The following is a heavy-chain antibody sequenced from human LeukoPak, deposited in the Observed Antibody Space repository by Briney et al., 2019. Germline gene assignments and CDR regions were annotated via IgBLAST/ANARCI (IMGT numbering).Heavy chain of an antibody. J-gene: IGHJ4*02. D-gene: IGHD7-27*01. Sequence: GGSLRLSCAASGFTFSSYAMHWVRQAPGKGLEYVSAISSNGGSTYYANSVKGRFTISRDNSKNTLYLQMGSLRAEDTAVYYCARDPRGLNIATTGDRFDYWGQGTLVTVSS. CDR2: ISSNGGST. CDR1: GFTFSSYA. V-gene: IGHV3-64*01. CDR3: ARDPRGLNIATTGDRFDY.